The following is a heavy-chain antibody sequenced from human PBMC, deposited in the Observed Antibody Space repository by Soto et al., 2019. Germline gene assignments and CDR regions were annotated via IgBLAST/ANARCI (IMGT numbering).Heavy chain of an antibody. Sequence: PSETLSLTCAVSGYSISSGYYWGWIRQPPGKGLEWIGSIYHSGSTYYNPSLKSRVTISVDTSKNQFSLKLSSVTAADTAVYYCARDPRLTYYYDSSGYYYGSGWFDPWGQGTLVT. V-gene: IGHV4-38-2*02. CDR3: ARDPRLTYYYDSSGYYYGSGWFDP. D-gene: IGHD3-22*01. CDR1: GYSISSGYY. CDR2: IYHSGST. J-gene: IGHJ5*02.